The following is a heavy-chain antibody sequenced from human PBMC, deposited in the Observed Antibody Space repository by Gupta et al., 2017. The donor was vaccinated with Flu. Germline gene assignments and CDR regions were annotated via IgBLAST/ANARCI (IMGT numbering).Heavy chain of an antibody. Sequence: QVQLQESGPGLVKPSQTLSLTCTVSGGSIRSGGYYGSWIRQHPGKGLEWIGYIYYNGSTYYNPSLKSRVTISVDTSKNQFSLKLSSVTAADTAVYYCARDLLRGGEDAFDIWGQGTMVTVSS. J-gene: IGHJ3*02. CDR1: GGSIRSGGYY. CDR2: IYYNGST. V-gene: IGHV4-31*03. CDR3: ARDLLRGGEDAFDI. D-gene: IGHD2-21*01.